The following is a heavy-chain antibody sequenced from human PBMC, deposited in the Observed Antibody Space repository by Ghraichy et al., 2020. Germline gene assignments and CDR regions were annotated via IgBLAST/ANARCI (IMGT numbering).Heavy chain of an antibody. Sequence: GGSLRLSCAASGFTFSSYSMNWVRQAPGKGLEWVSSISISSNYIYYADSVKGRFTISRDNAKNSLYLQMNSLGAEDTAVYYCARAYCSSTSCFPKKNDAFDIWGQGTMVTVSS. CDR1: GFTFSSYS. D-gene: IGHD2-2*01. V-gene: IGHV3-21*01. J-gene: IGHJ3*02. CDR3: ARAYCSSTSCFPKKNDAFDI. CDR2: ISISSNYI.